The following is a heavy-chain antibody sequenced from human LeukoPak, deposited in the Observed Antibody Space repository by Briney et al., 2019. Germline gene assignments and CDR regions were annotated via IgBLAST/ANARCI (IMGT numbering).Heavy chain of an antibody. CDR2: TSGSGGST. D-gene: IGHD3-10*01. V-gene: IGHV3-23*01. Sequence: QPGGSLRLSCAASGFTFSSYAMSWVRQAPGKGLEWVSATSGSGGSTYYADSVKGRFTISRDNSKNTLYLQMNSLRAEDTAVYYCAKDFYGSGSYSSFDYWGQGTLVTVSS. J-gene: IGHJ4*02. CDR1: GFTFSSYA. CDR3: AKDFYGSGSYSSFDY.